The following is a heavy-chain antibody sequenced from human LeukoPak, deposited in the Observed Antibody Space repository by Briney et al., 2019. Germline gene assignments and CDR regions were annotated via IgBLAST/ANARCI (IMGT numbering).Heavy chain of an antibody. CDR1: GFTFSSYE. D-gene: IGHD3-3*01. CDR3: AREKRFGFDP. Sequence: GGSLRLSCAASGFTFSSYEMNWVRQAPGKGLEWVSYISSSGSTIYYADSVKGRFTISRDNAKNSLYLQTNSLRAEDTAVYYCAREKRFGFDPWGQGTLVTVSS. CDR2: ISSSGSTI. V-gene: IGHV3-48*03. J-gene: IGHJ5*02.